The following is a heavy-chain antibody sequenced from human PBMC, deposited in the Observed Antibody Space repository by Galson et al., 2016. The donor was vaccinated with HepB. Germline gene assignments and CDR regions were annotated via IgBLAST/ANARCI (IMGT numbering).Heavy chain of an antibody. CDR1: GYILTNFW. J-gene: IGHJ5*02. CDR2: IDPTDSKT. Sequence: QSGAEVKKPGESLKISCEASGYILTNFWIGWVRQMPGKGLEWMGRIDPTDSKTNYSPSFEGHVSISADTSTSTVYLEWSSLKASDTAMYYCARQGLRRSRTYFWFDPWGQGTLVTVSS. V-gene: IGHV5-10-1*01. CDR3: ARQGLRRSRTYFWFDP. D-gene: IGHD1-14*01.